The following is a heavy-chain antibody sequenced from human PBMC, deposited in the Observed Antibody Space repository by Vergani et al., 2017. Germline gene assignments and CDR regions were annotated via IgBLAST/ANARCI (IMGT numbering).Heavy chain of an antibody. Sequence: QLQLQESGPGLLKPSETLSLTCSVSGTSISGSSDYWGWIRQPQGKGLEWIGSICYTGTSYYNPSLERRATNSVDTSKNQFPLKLKSVTDADTDVYYCARQFWGEGGYRFDHWGQGTLVTVSS. CDR2: ICYTGTS. CDR3: ARQFWGEGGYRFDH. D-gene: IGHD5-18*01. V-gene: IGHV4-39*01. J-gene: IGHJ4*02. CDR1: GTSISGSSDY.